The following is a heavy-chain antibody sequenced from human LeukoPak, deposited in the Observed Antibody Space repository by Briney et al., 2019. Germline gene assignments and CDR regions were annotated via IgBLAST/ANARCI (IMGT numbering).Heavy chain of an antibody. J-gene: IGHJ4*02. CDR2: ISAYNGNT. CDR1: GYTFTSYG. V-gene: IGHV1-18*01. CDR3: ARDRDTMVRGVIYY. D-gene: IGHD3-10*01. Sequence: ASVKVSCKASGYTFTSYGISWVRQAPGQGLEWMGWISAYNGNTKYAQKLQGRVTMTTDTSTSTAYMELRSLRSDDTAVYYCARDRDTMVRGVIYYWGQGTLVTVSS.